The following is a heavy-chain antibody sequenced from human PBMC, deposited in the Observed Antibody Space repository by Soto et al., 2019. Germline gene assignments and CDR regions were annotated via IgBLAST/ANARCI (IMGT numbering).Heavy chain of an antibody. J-gene: IGHJ6*02. CDR2: LSGNGQTT. CDR1: GFTFNAYA. D-gene: IGHD3-3*01. Sequence: AGSLRLSWVASGFTFNAYAMSWVRQVPGKGLEWVSGLSGNGQTTPYGDSVKDRCIISRNNSKKTLFLQLTSLIVDDTAVYYCVKDLHSDFWSRYNYYALAIWGQGTTVTVSS. V-gene: IGHV3-23*01. CDR3: VKDLHSDFWSRYNYYALAI.